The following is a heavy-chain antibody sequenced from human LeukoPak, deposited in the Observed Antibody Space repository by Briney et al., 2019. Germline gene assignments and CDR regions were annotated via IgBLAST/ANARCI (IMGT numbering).Heavy chain of an antibody. V-gene: IGHV3-48*03. J-gene: IGHJ4*02. CDR1: GFTFSNYE. D-gene: IGHD5-18*01. CDR3: ARVRSGYSHENYFDY. CDR2: ISGSGRTI. Sequence: QPGGSLRLSCAASGFTFSNYEMNWVRQAPGKGLEWVSYISGSGRTIYYADSVKGRFTISRDNAKDSLYLQMNSLRAEDTAVYYCARVRSGYSHENYFDYWGQGTLVTVSS.